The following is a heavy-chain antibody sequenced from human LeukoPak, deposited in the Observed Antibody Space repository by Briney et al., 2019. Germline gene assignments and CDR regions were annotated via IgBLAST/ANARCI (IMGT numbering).Heavy chain of an antibody. CDR2: IYPGHSDT. J-gene: IGHJ6*02. CDR1: GSSFTSYW. D-gene: IGHD5-18*01. Sequence: GESLKISCKGSGSSFTSYWIGWVRQMPGKGLEWMGIIYPGHSDTRYSPSFQGQVTISADKSISTAYLQWSSLKVSDTAIYYCARHVDTAMGYYYYGMDVWGQGTTVTVSS. V-gene: IGHV5-51*01. CDR3: ARHVDTAMGYYYYGMDV.